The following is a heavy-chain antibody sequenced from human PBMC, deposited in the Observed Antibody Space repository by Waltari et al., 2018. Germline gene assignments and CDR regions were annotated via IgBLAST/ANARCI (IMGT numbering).Heavy chain of an antibody. J-gene: IGHJ4*02. Sequence: QVQLQESGPGLVKPSETLSLTCAVSGSSLSRGYYWGWIRHPPGKGLEWIGSIYHSGVTYYNPSLKSRVTISVDTSKNQFSLKLSSVTAADTAVYYCARASVTYYDFWSGYPYYFDYWGQGTLVTVSS. CDR3: ARASVTYYDFWSGYPYYFDY. CDR1: GSSLSRGYY. CDR2: IYHSGVT. V-gene: IGHV4-38-2*01. D-gene: IGHD3-3*01.